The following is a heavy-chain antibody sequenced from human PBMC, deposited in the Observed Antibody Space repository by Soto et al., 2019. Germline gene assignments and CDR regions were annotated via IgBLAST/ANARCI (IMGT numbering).Heavy chain of an antibody. CDR3: ARMTFDDYFDY. D-gene: IGHD2-21*02. V-gene: IGHV4-59*01. CDR2: IYYSGST. CDR1: GGSISSYY. Sequence: PSETLSLTCTVSGGSISSYYWSWIRQPPGKGLEWIGYIYYSGSTNYNPSLKSRVTISVDMSKNQFSLKLSSVTAADTAVYYCARMTFDDYFDYWGQGTLVTVSS. J-gene: IGHJ4*02.